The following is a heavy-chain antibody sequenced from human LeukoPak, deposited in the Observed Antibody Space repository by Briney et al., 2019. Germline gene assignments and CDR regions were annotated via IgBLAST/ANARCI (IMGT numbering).Heavy chain of an antibody. J-gene: IGHJ3*02. CDR1: GFTFDDYA. CDR3: AKDSSMVVAATAGAFDI. CDR2: ISWNSGSI. Sequence: PGGSLRLSCAASGFTFDDYAMHWVRQAPGKGLEWVSGISWNSGSIGYADSVKGRFTTSRDNAKNSLYLQMNSLRAEDTALYYCAKDSSMVVAATAGAFDIWGQGTMVTVSS. D-gene: IGHD2-15*01. V-gene: IGHV3-9*01.